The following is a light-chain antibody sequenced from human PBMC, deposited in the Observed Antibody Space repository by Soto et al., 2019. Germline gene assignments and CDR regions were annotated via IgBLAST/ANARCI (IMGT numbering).Light chain of an antibody. V-gene: IGKV1-39*01. Sequence: DIQITKATSSLCACIGDRVTVTCWENQSISTYLSWYLVKPGEDPKLLIYGASTLRTGVPSRFSGSGSGTDFTLTISSLQPEEFATYYCQQSFNIPVTFGQGTQGEIK. CDR3: QQSFNIPVT. J-gene: IGKJ5*01. CDR2: GAS. CDR1: QSISTY.